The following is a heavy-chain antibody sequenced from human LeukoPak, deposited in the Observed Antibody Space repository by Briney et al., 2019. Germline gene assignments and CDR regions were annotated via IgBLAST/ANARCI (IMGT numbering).Heavy chain of an antibody. CDR3: AKDGGGDLEWLPPMDV. J-gene: IGHJ6*02. V-gene: IGHV3-23*01. CDR2: LPGSGGST. CDR1: GVILSRHS. D-gene: IGHD3-3*01. Sequence: GGSLGLLFSSSGVILSRHSLGLVRQGSGEGPEWVSSLPGSGGSTYYGDSVKGRFSIARDNSKNTLYLQMNSLRAEDTAVYYCAKDGGGDLEWLPPMDVWGQGTTVTVSS.